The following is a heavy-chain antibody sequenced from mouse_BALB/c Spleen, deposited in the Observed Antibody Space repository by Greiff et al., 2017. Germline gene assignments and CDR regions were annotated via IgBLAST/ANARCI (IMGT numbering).Heavy chain of an antibody. CDR2: ISSGGGNT. D-gene: IGHD2-1*01. J-gene: IGHJ3*01. Sequence: DVKLVESGGGLVKPGGSLKLSCAASGFTFSSYTMSWVRQTPEKRLEWVATISSGGGNTYYPDSVKGRFTISRDNAKNNLYLQMSSLRSEDTALYYCARFYGNSWFAYWGQGTLVTVSA. CDR1: GFTFSSYT. CDR3: ARFYGNSWFAY. V-gene: IGHV5-9*03.